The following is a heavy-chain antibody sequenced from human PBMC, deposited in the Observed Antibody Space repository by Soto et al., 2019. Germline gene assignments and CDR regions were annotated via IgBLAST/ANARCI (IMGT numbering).Heavy chain of an antibody. Sequence: QVQLQESGPGLVKPSETLSLTCSVSGGSVTSYYWTWIRQPPGKGLEWIGYVFYSGNTNCNPSLQSRGTMSVASSRNHFSLTLNSVTAADTAVYYCATGSRSSTSDAFDVWGRGTMVTVSS. V-gene: IGHV4-59*02. J-gene: IGHJ3*01. CDR2: VFYSGNT. D-gene: IGHD2-2*01. CDR3: ATGSRSSTSDAFDV. CDR1: GGSVTSYY.